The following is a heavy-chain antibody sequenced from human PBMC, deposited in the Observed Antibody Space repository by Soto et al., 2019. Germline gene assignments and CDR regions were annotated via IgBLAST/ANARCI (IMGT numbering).Heavy chain of an antibody. J-gene: IGHJ5*02. CDR1: GGSFSGYY. CDR3: ARLRDWFDP. D-gene: IGHD3-3*01. CDR2: IDHSGYT. Sequence: SETLSLTCSVYGGSFSGYYWNWIRQPPGKGLEWIGEIDHSGYTNYNPSLKSRVTISVDTSKNQFSLRLTSVTAADTAVYYCARLRDWFDPWGQGTRGTVSS. V-gene: IGHV4-34*01.